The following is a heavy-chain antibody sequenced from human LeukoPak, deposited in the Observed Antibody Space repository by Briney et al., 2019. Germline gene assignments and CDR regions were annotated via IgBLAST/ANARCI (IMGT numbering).Heavy chain of an antibody. CDR1: GYSFTSYW. V-gene: IGHV5-51*01. D-gene: IGHD1-26*01. J-gene: IGHJ4*02. CDR3: ARHGPIVGAPTDY. CDR2: IYPGDSDT. Sequence: GESLKISCKGSGYSFTSYWIGWVRPMPGKGLEWMGIIYPGDSDTRYSPSFQGQVTISADKSISTAYLQWSSPKASDTAMYYCARHGPIVGAPTDYWGQGTLVTVSS.